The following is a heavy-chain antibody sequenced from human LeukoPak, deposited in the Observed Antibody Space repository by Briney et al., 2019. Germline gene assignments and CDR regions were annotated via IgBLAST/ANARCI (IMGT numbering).Heavy chain of an antibody. V-gene: IGHV4-61*02. Sequence: SETLSLTCTVSGGSISSGSYYWSWIRQPAGKGLEWIGRIYTSGSTNYNPSLKSRVTISVDTSKNQFSLKLSSVTAADTALYYCARDQGFYPNWGQGTLVAVSS. CDR1: GGSISSGSYY. J-gene: IGHJ4*02. CDR3: ARDQGFYPN. CDR2: IYTSGST.